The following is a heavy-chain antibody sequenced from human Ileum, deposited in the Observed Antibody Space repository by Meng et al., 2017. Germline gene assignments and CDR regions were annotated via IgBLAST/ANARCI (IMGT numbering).Heavy chain of an antibody. J-gene: IGHJ4*02. V-gene: IGHV1-18*01. D-gene: IGHD4-17*01. CDR3: ARDRDYGDLDFDY. CDR2: ISAYNGNT. CDR1: GDTFTSYG. Sequence: QGQLVQAGAEGKKPGAAGKGSCKAAGDTFTSYGISWVRQAPGQGLEWMGWISAYNGNTNYAQKLQGRVTMTTDTSTSTAYMELRSLRSDDTAVYYCARDRDYGDLDFDYWGQGTLVTVSS.